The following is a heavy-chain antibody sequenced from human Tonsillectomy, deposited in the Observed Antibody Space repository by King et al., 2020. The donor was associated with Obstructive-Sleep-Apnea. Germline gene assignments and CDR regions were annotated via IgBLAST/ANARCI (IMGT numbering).Heavy chain of an antibody. J-gene: IGHJ4*02. CDR3: ARDSSSGWLFDY. V-gene: IGHV3-30-3*01. Sequence: VQLVESGGGVVQPGRSLRLSCIASGFTFSSYAMHWVRQAPGKGLDWVAVISYDGSNKYYADSVKGRFPVSRDNSKNTLYLQVNSLRAEDTAVYYCARDSSSGWLFDYWGQGTLVTVSS. D-gene: IGHD6-19*01. CDR2: ISYDGSNK. CDR1: GFTFSSYA.